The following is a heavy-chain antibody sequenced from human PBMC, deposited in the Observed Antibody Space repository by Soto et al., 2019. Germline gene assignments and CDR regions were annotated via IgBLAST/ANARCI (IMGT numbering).Heavy chain of an antibody. V-gene: IGHV1-2*04. Sequence: ASVKVSCKASGYTFTGYYMHWVRQAPGQGLEWMGWINPNSGGTNYAQKFQGWVTMTRDTSTSTAYMELSRLRSDDTAVYYCAREMYYYDSSGYYRYFDDWGQGTLVIVSS. J-gene: IGHJ4*02. D-gene: IGHD3-22*01. CDR3: AREMYYYDSSGYYRYFDD. CDR2: INPNSGGT. CDR1: GYTFTGYY.